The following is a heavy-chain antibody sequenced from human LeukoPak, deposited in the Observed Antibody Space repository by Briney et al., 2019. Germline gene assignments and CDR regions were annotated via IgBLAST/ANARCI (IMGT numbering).Heavy chain of an antibody. Sequence: SETLSLTCTVSGGSISSYYWSWIRQPAGSGLEWIGHIYTSGSTNYNPSLKSRVSMSIDTSKNQFFLELSSMTAADTAVYFCARGGLYDSSEPDDAFDIWGQGTVVTVSS. J-gene: IGHJ3*02. V-gene: IGHV4-4*07. CDR1: GGSISSYY. CDR3: ARGGLYDSSEPDDAFDI. CDR2: IYTSGST. D-gene: IGHD3-22*01.